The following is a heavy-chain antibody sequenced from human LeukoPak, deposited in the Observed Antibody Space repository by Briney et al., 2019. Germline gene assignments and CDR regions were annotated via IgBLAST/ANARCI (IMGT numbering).Heavy chain of an antibody. CDR2: IRYDGSNI. CDR3: ARGGGITMVRGVIYYFDY. V-gene: IGHV3-30*04. J-gene: IGHJ4*02. CDR1: GFTFSSYA. Sequence: PGRSLRLSCAASGFTFSSYAMHWVRQAPGKGLEWVAFIRYDGSNIYYLDSVKGRFTISRDNAKNSLYLQMNSLRAEDTAVYYCARGGGITMVRGVIYYFDYWGQGTLVTVSS. D-gene: IGHD3-10*01.